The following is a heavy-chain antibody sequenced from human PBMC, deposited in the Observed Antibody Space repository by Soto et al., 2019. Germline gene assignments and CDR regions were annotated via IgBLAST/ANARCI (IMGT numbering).Heavy chain of an antibody. CDR1: GGSFSGYY. Sequence: ASETLSLTCAVYGGSFSGYYWSWFRQPPGKGLEWIGEINHSGSTNYTQSLKSRVTISVDTSKNQFSLKLSSVTAADTAVYYCGIGRRSYYYGSGSYTHGIDVWGQGTTVTLSS. V-gene: IGHV4-34*01. CDR2: INHSGST. D-gene: IGHD3-10*01. CDR3: GIGRRSYYYGSGSYTHGIDV. J-gene: IGHJ6*02.